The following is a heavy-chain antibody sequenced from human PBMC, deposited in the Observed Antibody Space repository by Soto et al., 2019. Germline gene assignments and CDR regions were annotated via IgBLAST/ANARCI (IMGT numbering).Heavy chain of an antibody. CDR2: ITSTSSAI. J-gene: IGHJ6*02. D-gene: IGHD1-26*01. CDR3: AGDPGDRNGMIV. Sequence: GSLRLSCAASGFPFSFYSMNWVRQAPGKGLEWISYITSTSSAINYADSVRGRFTISRDNSKNTLYLQMNSLRAEDTAVYYCAGDPGDRNGMIVWGQGTTVTVSS. CDR1: GFPFSFYS. V-gene: IGHV3-48*01.